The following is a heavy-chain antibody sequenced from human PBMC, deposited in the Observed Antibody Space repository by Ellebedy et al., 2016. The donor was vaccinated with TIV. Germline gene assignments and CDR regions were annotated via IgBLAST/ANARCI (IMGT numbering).Heavy chain of an antibody. D-gene: IGHD5-12*01. J-gene: IGHJ4*02. CDR3: ARWGGYSGTFQGPFDF. V-gene: IGHV1-3*01. CDR1: GYTFTSYA. CDR2: INAGNGNT. Sequence: AASVKVSCKASGYTFTSYAMHWVRQAPGQRLEWMGWINAGNGNTKYSQKFQGRVTITRDTSASTAYMELSSLRSEDTAVYYCARWGGYSGTFQGPFDFWGQGTLVTVSS.